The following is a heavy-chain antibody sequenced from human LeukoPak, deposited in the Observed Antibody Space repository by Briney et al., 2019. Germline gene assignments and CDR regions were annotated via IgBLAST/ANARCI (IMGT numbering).Heavy chain of an antibody. CDR3: AKGILGAAYGLGSYPTNYYYYMDV. V-gene: IGHV3-33*06. D-gene: IGHD3-10*01. J-gene: IGHJ6*03. CDR2: IWYDGSNK. CDR1: GFTFSSYG. Sequence: GGSLRLSCAASGFTFSSYGMHWVRQAPGKGLEWVTVIWYDGSNKDYADSVKGRFTISRDNSKNTLYLQMNSLRAEDSAVYYCAKGILGAAYGLGSYPTNYYYYMDVCGKGTTVTVS.